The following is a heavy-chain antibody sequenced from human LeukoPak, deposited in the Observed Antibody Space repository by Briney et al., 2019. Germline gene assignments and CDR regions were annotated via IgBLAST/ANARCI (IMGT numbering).Heavy chain of an antibody. D-gene: IGHD4-11*01. V-gene: IGHV3-23*01. CDR3: ATSRTVYYFDY. CDR2: ISSSGGST. CDR1: GFTFSSYA. Sequence: GGSLRLSCADSGFTFSSYAMSWVRQAPGKGLEWVSAISSSGGSTYYADSVKGRFTISRDNSKNTLYLQMNSLRAEDTAVYYCATSRTVYYFDYWGQGTLVTVSS. J-gene: IGHJ4*02.